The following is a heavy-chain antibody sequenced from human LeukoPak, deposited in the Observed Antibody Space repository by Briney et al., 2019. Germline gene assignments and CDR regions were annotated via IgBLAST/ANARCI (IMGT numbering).Heavy chain of an antibody. CDR1: GFTFNTYN. CDR2: INSDSSSI. V-gene: IGHV3-48*01. D-gene: IGHD3-22*01. Sequence: GGSLRLSCAASGFTFNTYNMDWVRQAQGEGLDWISYINSDSSSIYYADSVKGRFTISRDNADNSLYLQMNSLRVEDTAVYYCATDDYDNTGQHYWGQGTLVTVSS. CDR3: ATDDYDNTGQHY. J-gene: IGHJ4*02.